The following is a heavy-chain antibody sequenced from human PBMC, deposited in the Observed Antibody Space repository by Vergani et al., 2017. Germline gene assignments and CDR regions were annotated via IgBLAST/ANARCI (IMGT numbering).Heavy chain of an antibody. J-gene: IGHJ4*02. D-gene: IGHD5-18*01. CDR1: GDSISSYY. CDR3: ARDRGDTAMPDYFDY. V-gene: IGHV4-59*01. CDR2: FYYSGST. Sequence: QVQLQESGPGLVKPSETLSLTCTVSGDSISSYYWSWIRQPPGKGLEWIGYFYYSGSTDYNPSLKSRVTISVDTSKNQFSLRLSSVTAADTAVYYCARDRGDTAMPDYFDYWGQGTLVTVSS.